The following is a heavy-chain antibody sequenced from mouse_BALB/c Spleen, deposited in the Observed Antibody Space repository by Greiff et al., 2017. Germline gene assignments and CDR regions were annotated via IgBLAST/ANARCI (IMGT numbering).Heavy chain of an antibody. V-gene: IGHV1-54*01. CDR2: INPGSGGT. Sequence: VQLQQSGAELVRPGTSVKVSCKASGYAFTNYLIEWVKQRPGQGLEWIGVINPGSGGTNYNEKFKGKATLTADKSSSTAYMQLSSLTSDDSAVYFCAREDGSSPFDYWGQGTTLTVSS. D-gene: IGHD1-1*01. CDR1: GYAFTNYL. J-gene: IGHJ2*01. CDR3: AREDGSSPFDY.